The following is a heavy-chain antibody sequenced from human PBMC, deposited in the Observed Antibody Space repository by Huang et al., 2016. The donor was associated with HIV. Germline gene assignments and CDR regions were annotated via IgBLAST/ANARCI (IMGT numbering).Heavy chain of an antibody. V-gene: IGHV2-5*01. Sequence: QITLKESGPTVVKPTQTLTVTCTFSGFSLTSDGAAVGWIRQPPGKALEWLAILYWNDDKRYSPSLRTRLTISRDTSKDQVVLTLTNVDPVDTATYFCAHTFHSGSFDYWGQGTLITVSS. J-gene: IGHJ4*02. CDR3: AHTFHSGSFDY. D-gene: IGHD3-10*01. CDR2: LYWNDDK. CDR1: GFSLTSDGAA.